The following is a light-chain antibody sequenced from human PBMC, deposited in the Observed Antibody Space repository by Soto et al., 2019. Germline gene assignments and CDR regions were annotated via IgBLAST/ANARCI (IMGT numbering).Light chain of an antibody. J-gene: IGKJ1*01. CDR3: QQYYSTPWT. Sequence: DIVMTQSPDSLAVSLGERATINCKSSQSVLYSSNNKNYLAWYQQKPVQPPKLLIYWASTRESGVPDRFGGSGSGKDFTLTISSLQAEDVAVYYCQQYYSTPWTFGQGTNVEIK. V-gene: IGKV4-1*01. CDR2: WAS. CDR1: QSVLYSSNNKNY.